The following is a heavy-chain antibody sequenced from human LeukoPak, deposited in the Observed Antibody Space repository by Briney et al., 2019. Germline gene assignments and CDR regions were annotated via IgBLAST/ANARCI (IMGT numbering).Heavy chain of an antibody. D-gene: IGHD3-10*01. Sequence: PSETLSLTCTVSGGSISSYYWSWIRQPPGKGLEWIGYIYYSGSTNYNPSLKSRVTISVDTSKNQFSLKLSSVTAADTAVYYCARARNYYGSGSYPHLDYWGQGTLVTVSS. CDR3: ARARNYYGSGSYPHLDY. V-gene: IGHV4-59*01. CDR2: IYYSGST. J-gene: IGHJ4*02. CDR1: GGSISSYY.